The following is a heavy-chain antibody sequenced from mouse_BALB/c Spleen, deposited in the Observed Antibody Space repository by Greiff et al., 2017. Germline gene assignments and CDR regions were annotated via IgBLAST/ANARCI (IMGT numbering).Heavy chain of an antibody. CDR3: TREYYYGSSYGFAY. V-gene: IGHV1-15*01. D-gene: IGHD1-1*01. J-gene: IGHJ3*01. Sequence: VQRVESGAELVRPGASVTLSCKASGYTFTDYEMHWVKQTPVHGLEWIGAIDPETGGTAYNQKFKGKATLTADKSSSTAYMELRSLTSEDSAVYYCTREYYYGSSYGFAYWGQGTLVTVSA. CDR2: IDPETGGT. CDR1: GYTFTDYE.